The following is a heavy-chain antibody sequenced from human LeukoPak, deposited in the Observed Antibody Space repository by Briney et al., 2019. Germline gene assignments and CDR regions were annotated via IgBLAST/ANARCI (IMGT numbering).Heavy chain of an antibody. CDR2: IYYSGST. J-gene: IGHJ6*03. CDR1: GGSFSSYY. V-gene: IGHV4-39*07. Sequence: PSETLSLTCAVYGGSFSSYYWGWIRQPPGKGLEWIGSIYYSGSTYYNPSLKSRVTISVDTSKNQFSLKLSSVTAADTAVYYCARELPGYFDWLLSRYYYYYYMDVWGKGTTVTVSS. CDR3: ARELPGYFDWLLSRYYYYYYMDV. D-gene: IGHD3-9*01.